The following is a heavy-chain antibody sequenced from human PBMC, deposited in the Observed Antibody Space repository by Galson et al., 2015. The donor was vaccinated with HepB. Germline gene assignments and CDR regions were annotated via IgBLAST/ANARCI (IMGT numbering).Heavy chain of an antibody. Sequence: SLRLSCAASGFTFSDYGMHWVRQAPGQGLEWVAIIWYDGSKVYYADSVKGRFTISRDNSKTTMYLEMNSLRGEDTAVYYCAREGPRTGGYNRDYFDDWGQGTLVTVSS. J-gene: IGHJ4*02. CDR2: IWYDGSKV. CDR3: AREGPRTGGYNRDYFDD. CDR1: GFTFSDYG. D-gene: IGHD5-24*01. V-gene: IGHV3-33*01.